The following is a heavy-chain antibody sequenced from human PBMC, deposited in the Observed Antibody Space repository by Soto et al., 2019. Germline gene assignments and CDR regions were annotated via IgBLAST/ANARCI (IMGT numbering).Heavy chain of an antibody. CDR2: IHPGGQTI. CDR1: GFTFSSSE. J-gene: IGHJ3*01. V-gene: IGHV3-48*03. CDR3: ARRGSR. Sequence: GGSLSISCAASGFTFSSSEMYWVRQAPGKGLEWISYIHPGGQTIFYAESVKGRFTISRDNAKHSVYLQMNSLRAEDTAVYYCARRGSRWGRGTKVTVSS. D-gene: IGHD2-15*01.